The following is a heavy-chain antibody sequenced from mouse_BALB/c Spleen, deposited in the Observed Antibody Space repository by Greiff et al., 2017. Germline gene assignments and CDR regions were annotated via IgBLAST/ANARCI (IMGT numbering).Heavy chain of an antibody. D-gene: IGHD1-1*01. Sequence: EVHLVESGGGLVQPGGSLKLSCAASGFTFSSYTMSWVRQTPEKRLEWVAYISNGGGSTYYPDTVKGRFTISRDNAKNTLYLQMSSLKSEDTAMYYCARQDGSSYTWFAYWGQGTLVTVSA. CDR2: ISNGGGST. V-gene: IGHV5-12-2*01. CDR3: ARQDGSSYTWFAY. CDR1: GFTFSSYT. J-gene: IGHJ3*01.